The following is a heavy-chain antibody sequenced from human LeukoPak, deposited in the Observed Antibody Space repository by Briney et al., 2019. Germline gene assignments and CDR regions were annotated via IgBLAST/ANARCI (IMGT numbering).Heavy chain of an antibody. CDR1: GFTFSSYA. Sequence: GGSLRLSCAASGFTFSSYAMNWVRQAPGKGLEWVAVISYDGSDKYYADSVQGRFTISRDNSENTLNLQMNSLRTEDTAVYYCARHRIAAAVAFYFDSWGQGALVAVSS. V-gene: IGHV3-30*04. CDR3: ARHRIAAAVAFYFDS. J-gene: IGHJ4*02. D-gene: IGHD6-13*01. CDR2: ISYDGSDK.